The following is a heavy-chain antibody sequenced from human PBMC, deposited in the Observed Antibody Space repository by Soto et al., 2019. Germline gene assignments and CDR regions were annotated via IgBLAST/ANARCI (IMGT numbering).Heavy chain of an antibody. Sequence: VQLLESGGGLVQPGGSLRLSCAASGFTFSTYAMGWIRQAPGKGLEWVSGISGSDDYTYYADYVKGRFTISRDNFRNTLYLQMNRLRAEDTAVYYCAKDREGGYDDFDYWGQGPLVTISS. CDR1: GFTFSTYA. J-gene: IGHJ4*02. CDR2: ISGSDDYT. V-gene: IGHV3-23*01. CDR3: AKDREGGYDDFDY. D-gene: IGHD5-12*01.